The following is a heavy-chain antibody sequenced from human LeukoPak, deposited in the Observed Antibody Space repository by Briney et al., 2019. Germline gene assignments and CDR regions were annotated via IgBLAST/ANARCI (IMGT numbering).Heavy chain of an antibody. V-gene: IGHV5-51*01. CDR1: GYSFTTYW. CDR3: ARSSSEQQLVR. CDR2: IYPGDSDT. D-gene: IGHD6-13*01. J-gene: IGHJ4*02. Sequence: GESLKISCMGSGYSFTTYWIGWVRQMPGKGLEWMGIIYPGDSDTRYSPSFQGQVTISADKSISTAYLQWSSLRASDTAMYYCARSSSEQQLVRWGQGTLVTVSS.